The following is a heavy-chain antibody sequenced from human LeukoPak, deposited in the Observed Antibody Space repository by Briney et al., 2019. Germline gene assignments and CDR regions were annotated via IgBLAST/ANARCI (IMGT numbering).Heavy chain of an antibody. CDR1: GGSITTSY. Sequence: PSETLSLTCTVSGGSITTSYWTWIRQPPGKGLEWIGYFYYNGITNYNPSLKSRVTISPDTSKNQFTLKLTSVTAADTAVYYCARLDGSGSGSFFDYWGQGTLVTVSS. CDR2: FYYNGIT. CDR3: ARLDGSGSGSFFDY. D-gene: IGHD3-10*01. J-gene: IGHJ4*02. V-gene: IGHV4-59*08.